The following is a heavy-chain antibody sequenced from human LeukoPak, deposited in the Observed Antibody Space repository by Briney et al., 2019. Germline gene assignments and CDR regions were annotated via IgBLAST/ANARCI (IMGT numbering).Heavy chain of an antibody. Sequence: SETLSLTCTVSGGSISSGGDYWSWIRQHSGTGLEWIGFISYSGSTYYNPSLKSRITISVDTSKNQFSLKLSSVTAADTAMYYCARQTVTTGVDYWGQGPLVTVSS. CDR2: ISYSGST. CDR3: ARQTVTTGVDY. J-gene: IGHJ4*02. V-gene: IGHV4-31*03. CDR1: GGSISSGGDY. D-gene: IGHD1-7*01.